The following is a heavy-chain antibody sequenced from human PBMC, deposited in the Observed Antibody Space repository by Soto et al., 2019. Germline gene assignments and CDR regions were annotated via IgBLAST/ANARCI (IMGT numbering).Heavy chain of an antibody. V-gene: IGHV4-39*01. J-gene: IGHJ4*02. Sequence: PSETLSLTCTVSGGSISSSSYYWGWIRQPPGKGLEWIGSIYYSGSTYYNPSLKSRVTISVDTSKNQFSLKLSSVTAADTAVYYCARQYYDFWSGYYYPTSPFDYWGQGTLVTVYS. CDR3: ARQYYDFWSGYYYPTSPFDY. CDR1: GGSISSSSYY. D-gene: IGHD3-3*01. CDR2: IYYSGST.